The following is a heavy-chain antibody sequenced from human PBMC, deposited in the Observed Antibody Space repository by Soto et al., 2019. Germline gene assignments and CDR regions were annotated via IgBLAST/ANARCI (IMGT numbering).Heavy chain of an antibody. V-gene: IGHV1-69*13. J-gene: IGHJ6*02. D-gene: IGHD3-3*01. CDR1: GGTFSSYA. CDR3: ARPAGKDDFWSGYYPYYYYYYGMDV. CDR2: IISIFGTA. Sequence: SVKVSCKASGGTFSSYAISWVRQAPGQGLEWMGGIISIFGTANYAQKCKGRVTNAADASPSTAYMELSSLRSEYTAVYYCARPAGKDDFWSGYYPYYYYYYGMDVWGQGTTVTVSS.